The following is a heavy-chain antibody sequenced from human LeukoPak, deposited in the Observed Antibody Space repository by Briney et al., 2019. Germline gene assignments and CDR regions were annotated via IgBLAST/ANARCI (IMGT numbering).Heavy chain of an antibody. CDR1: GFTFSSYA. D-gene: IGHD2-2*01. Sequence: QPGGSLRLSCAASGFTFSSYAVSWVRQAPGKGLEWVSAISGSGGSTYYADSVKGRFTISRDNSKNTLYLQMNSLRAEDTAVYYCANSIVVVPAVGPFDPWGQGTLVTVSS. CDR3: ANSIVVVPAVGPFDP. J-gene: IGHJ5*02. V-gene: IGHV3-23*01. CDR2: ISGSGGST.